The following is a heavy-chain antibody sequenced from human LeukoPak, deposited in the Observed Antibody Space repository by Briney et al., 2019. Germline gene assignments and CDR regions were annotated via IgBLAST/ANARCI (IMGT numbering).Heavy chain of an antibody. J-gene: IGHJ3*02. D-gene: IGHD2-21*02. CDR2: ISSSSSYI. CDR3: AREVAYCGGDCPTDAFDI. CDR1: GFTFSSYS. Sequence: GGSLRLSCAASGFTFSSYSMNWVRQAPGKGLEWVSSISSSSSYIYYADSVKGRSTISRDNAKNSLYLQMNSLRAEDTAVYYRAREVAYCGGDCPTDAFDIWGQGTMVTVSS. V-gene: IGHV3-21*01.